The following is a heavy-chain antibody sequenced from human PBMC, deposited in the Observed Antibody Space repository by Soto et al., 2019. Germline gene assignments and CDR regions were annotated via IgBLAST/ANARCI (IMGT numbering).Heavy chain of an antibody. V-gene: IGHV3-15*07. D-gene: IGHD3-9*01. J-gene: IGHJ4*02. CDR1: GFTFTNAW. CDR3: TTDRLSGSENLSFDY. Sequence: PGGSLRLSCAASGFTFTNAWMNWVRQAPGKGLEWVGRIKTKTDGETTDYAAPVKGRFTISRDDSKNTLYLHMNSLKTEDTAVYYCTTDRLSGSENLSFDYWGQGTLVTAP. CDR2: IKTKTDGETT.